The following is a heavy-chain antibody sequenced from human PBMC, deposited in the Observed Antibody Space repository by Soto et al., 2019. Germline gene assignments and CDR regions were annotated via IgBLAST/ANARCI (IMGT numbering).Heavy chain of an antibody. CDR1: GDTFNSYV. Sequence: QVQLVQSGAEVKRPGSSVKVSCESSGDTFNSYVISWVRQAPGQGLEWMGGIIPIIGVTHYAQKFQGRVTMSALSSTGTAYMELTTLGFEDTALYYCARESLGAKGADHWGQGTLVTVSS. V-gene: IGHV1-69*17. CDR2: IIPIIGVT. J-gene: IGHJ4*02. D-gene: IGHD3-16*01. CDR3: ARESLGAKGADH.